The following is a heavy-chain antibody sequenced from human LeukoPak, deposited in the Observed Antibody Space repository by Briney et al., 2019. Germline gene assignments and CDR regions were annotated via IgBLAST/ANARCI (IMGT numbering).Heavy chain of an antibody. Sequence: PGGSLRLSCAASGFTFSSYEMNWVRQAPGKGLEWVSYISSSGNTIYYADSVKGRFTISRDNSKNTLYLQMNSLRAEDTAVYYCAKDQWLDYWGQGTLVTVSS. CDR2: ISSSGNTI. D-gene: IGHD2-8*01. CDR1: GFTFSSYE. CDR3: AKDQWLDY. J-gene: IGHJ4*02. V-gene: IGHV3-48*03.